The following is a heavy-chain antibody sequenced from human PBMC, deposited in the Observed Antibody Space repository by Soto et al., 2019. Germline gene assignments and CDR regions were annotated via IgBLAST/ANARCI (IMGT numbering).Heavy chain of an antibody. V-gene: IGHV4-4*07. CDR2: IYTSGSP. Sequence: QVQLQESGPGLVKPSETLSLTCTVSGGSISSHYWNWIRQPAGKGLEWIGRIYTSGSPNYNPSLKSRVTMSVDTSKNQFSLKLSSVTAADTAVYYCARDEGFGELTGFDPWGQGTLVTVSS. J-gene: IGHJ5*02. CDR3: ARDEGFGELTGFDP. CDR1: GGSISSHY. D-gene: IGHD3-10*01.